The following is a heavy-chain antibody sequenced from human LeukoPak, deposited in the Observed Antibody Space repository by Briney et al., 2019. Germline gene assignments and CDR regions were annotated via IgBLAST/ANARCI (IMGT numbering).Heavy chain of an antibody. CDR2: ISGSGGST. Sequence: GGSLRLSCAASGFTFSSYGMSWVRQAPGKGLEWVSAISGSGGSTYYADSVKGRFTISRDNSKNTPYLQMNSLRAEDTAVYYCAKVQTHAMAPFDYWGQGTLVTVSS. D-gene: IGHD2-2*01. CDR3: AKVQTHAMAPFDY. V-gene: IGHV3-23*01. J-gene: IGHJ4*02. CDR1: GFTFSSYG.